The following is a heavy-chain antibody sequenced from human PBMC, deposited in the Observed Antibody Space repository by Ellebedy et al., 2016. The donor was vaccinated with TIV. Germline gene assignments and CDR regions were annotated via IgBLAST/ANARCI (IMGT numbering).Heavy chain of an antibody. Sequence: MPSETLSLTCEVSGSSISTSEYYWGWIRQPPGKGLEWIGSISYTGSAYYDPSLKSRVTISIDTSNKQLSLRLTSVTAADTALYYCARGHYGDYVEDYYYYGMDVWGQGPTVTVSS. J-gene: IGHJ6*02. V-gene: IGHV4-39*01. CDR1: GSSISTSEYY. D-gene: IGHD4-17*01. CDR3: ARGHYGDYVEDYYYYGMDV. CDR2: ISYTGSA.